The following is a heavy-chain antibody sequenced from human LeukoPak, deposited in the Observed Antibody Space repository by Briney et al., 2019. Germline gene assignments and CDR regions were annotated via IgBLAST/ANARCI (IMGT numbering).Heavy chain of an antibody. J-gene: IGHJ4*02. Sequence: GGSLRLSCAASGFTFSSYSMNWVRQAPGKGLEWVSFISSSSYIYYADSVRGRFTISRDDAKNSLYLQMNSLIAEDTAVYYCARERASSSWTLFGYWGQGTLVTVSS. V-gene: IGHV3-21*01. CDR3: ARERASSSWTLFGY. CDR2: ISSSSYI. D-gene: IGHD6-13*01. CDR1: GFTFSSYS.